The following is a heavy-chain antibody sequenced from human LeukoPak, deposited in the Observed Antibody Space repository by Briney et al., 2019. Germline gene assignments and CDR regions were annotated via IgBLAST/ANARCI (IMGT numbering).Heavy chain of an antibody. CDR1: GGSISSYY. Sequence: PSETLSLTCTVSGGSISSYYWSWIRQPPGKGLEWIGYIYYSGSTYYNPSLKSRLTISVDTSKNQFSLKLSSVTAADTAVYFCARTNYGSGSYYSFWGQGTLVTVST. D-gene: IGHD3-10*01. CDR2: IYYSGST. V-gene: IGHV4-59*06. CDR3: ARTNYGSGSYYSF. J-gene: IGHJ4*02.